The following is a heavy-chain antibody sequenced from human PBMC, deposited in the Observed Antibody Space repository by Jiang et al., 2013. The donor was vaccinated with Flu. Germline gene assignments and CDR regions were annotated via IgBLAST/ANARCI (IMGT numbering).Heavy chain of an antibody. V-gene: IGHV4-4*02. CDR3: AREKREEGYYGMDV. CDR1: GGSIISTNW. Sequence: GPGLVKPSGTLSLTCAVSGGSIISTNWWSWVRQPPGKGLEWIGEIYHGGSANYNPSLMSRVTISLDKSKNQFSLNLTFVTAADTAVYYCAREKREEGYYGMDVWGQGTTGHRLL. CDR2: IYHGGSA. J-gene: IGHJ6*02. D-gene: IGHD1-26*01.